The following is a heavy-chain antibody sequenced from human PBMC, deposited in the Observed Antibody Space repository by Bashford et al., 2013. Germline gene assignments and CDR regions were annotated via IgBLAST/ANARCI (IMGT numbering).Heavy chain of an antibody. CDR2: FDPDDDET. D-gene: IGHD2-15*01. CDR3: ATDNNRPCSGRSCYSYYYGLDV. CDR1: GYSLTELS. Sequence: ASVKVSCKVSGYSLTELSIQWVRQAPGKGLEWMGGFDPDDDETIYSQKFQGRVTMTEDTSTDTAYMELSSLKSEDTAVYYCATDNNRPCSGRSCYSYYYGLDVWGQGTTVTVSS. J-gene: IGHJ6*02. V-gene: IGHV1-24*01.